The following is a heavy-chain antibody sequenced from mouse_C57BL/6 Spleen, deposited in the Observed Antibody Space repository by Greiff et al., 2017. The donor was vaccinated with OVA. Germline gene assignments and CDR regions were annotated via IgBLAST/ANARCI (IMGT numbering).Heavy chain of an antibody. D-gene: IGHD1-1*01. J-gene: IGHJ2*01. Sequence: QVQLQQPGAELVKPGASVKMSCKASGYTFTSYWITWVKQRPGQGLEWIGDIYPGSGSTNYNEKFKSKATLTVDTSSSTAYMQLSGLTSEDSAVYYCARPYYYGSSYDYWGQGTTLTVSS. CDR2: IYPGSGST. CDR1: GYTFTSYW. V-gene: IGHV1-55*01. CDR3: ARPYYYGSSYDY.